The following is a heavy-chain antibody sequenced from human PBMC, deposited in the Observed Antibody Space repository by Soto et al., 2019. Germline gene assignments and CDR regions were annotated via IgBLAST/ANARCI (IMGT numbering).Heavy chain of an antibody. CDR1: GLSLSNARMG. CDR2: IYSNDEK. Sequence: QVTLKESGPVLVKPTQTLTLTCTVSGLSLSNARMGVSWIRQPPGKALEWLAHIYSNDEKSYSTSLKSRITISNATSKSQVALTKTNMDPVDTATYYCAQIQLWWGCNWFAPWGQGTLVTVSS. J-gene: IGHJ5*02. D-gene: IGHD5-18*01. CDR3: AQIQLWWGCNWFAP. V-gene: IGHV2-26*02.